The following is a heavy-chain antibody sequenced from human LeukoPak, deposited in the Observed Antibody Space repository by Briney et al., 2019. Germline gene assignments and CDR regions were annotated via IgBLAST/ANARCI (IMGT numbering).Heavy chain of an antibody. J-gene: IGHJ1*01. CDR1: GFTFSSYD. D-gene: IGHD5-24*01. CDR2: ISGNGVST. V-gene: IGHV3-64D*06. CDR3: VGDGRDGYNIYFHH. Sequence: GGSLTLSCSASGFTFSSYDMHWVRQATGWGLQYVSVISGNGVSTSYADSVKDRFTISRDNSKNTVYLLMTSLRAEETAVYYCVGDGRDGYNIYFHHWGQGTMVTVSS.